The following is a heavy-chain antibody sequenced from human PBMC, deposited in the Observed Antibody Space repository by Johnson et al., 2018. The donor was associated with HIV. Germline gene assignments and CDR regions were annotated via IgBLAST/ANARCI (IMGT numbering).Heavy chain of an antibody. CDR1: GFTFSNYA. CDR3: ARDGLEVDAFDI. J-gene: IGHJ3*02. CDR2: ISYDGSNK. D-gene: IGHD3-3*01. Sequence: QVQLVESGGGLVQPGGSLRLSCAASGFTFSNYAMSWVRQAPGRGLEWVAVISYDGSNKYYADSVKGRFTISRDNSKNTLYMQMNSLRAEDTAVYYCARDGLEVDAFDIWGQGTMVTVSS. V-gene: IGHV3-30-3*01.